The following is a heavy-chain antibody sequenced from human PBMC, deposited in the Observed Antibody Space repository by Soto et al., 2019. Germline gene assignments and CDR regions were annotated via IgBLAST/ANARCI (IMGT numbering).Heavy chain of an antibody. V-gene: IGHV3-23*01. Sequence: GGSLRLSCAASGFTFSSCAMGWVRQAPGKGLEWVSAISGSGGSTYYADSVKGRFTISRDTSRNMLYLQMNSLRPEDTAMYYCAKDARPDGYWDFDYWGQGTLVTVSS. CDR2: ISGSGGST. CDR3: AKDARPDGYWDFDY. J-gene: IGHJ4*02. D-gene: IGHD5-12*01. CDR1: GFTFSSCA.